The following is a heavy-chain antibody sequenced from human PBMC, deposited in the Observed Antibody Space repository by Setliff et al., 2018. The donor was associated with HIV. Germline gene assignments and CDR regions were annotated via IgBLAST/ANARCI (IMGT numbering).Heavy chain of an antibody. CDR1: GGSYTGYF. CDR2: INHSGGI. D-gene: IGHD2-2*02. CDR3: AKTNIPMPRSGARLES. J-gene: IGHJ4*02. Sequence: SSETLSLTCAVYGGSYTGYFWSWIRQPPGKGLEWIGEINHSGGIHYNPSLKSRATVLVDRSKNQISLNVTSVTAADTATYYCAKTNIPMPRSGARLESWGPGRLVTVSS. V-gene: IGHV4-34*01.